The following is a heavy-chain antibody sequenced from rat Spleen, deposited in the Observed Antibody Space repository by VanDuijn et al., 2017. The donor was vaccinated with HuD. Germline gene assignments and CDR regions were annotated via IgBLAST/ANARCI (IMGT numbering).Heavy chain of an antibody. J-gene: IGHJ2*01. CDR1: GFTFSTAW. D-gene: IGHD3-2*01. V-gene: IGHV6-6*01. CDR3: ARPSGY. Sequence: EVQVLESGGGLVQPGNSLKLSCATSGFTFSTAWMYWYRQFPEKRLEWVARIKAKSNNYATDYTESVKGRFTISSDDSKSSIYLQMNHLKEEDTGIYYRARPSGYWGQGVMVTVSS. CDR2: IKAKSNNYAT.